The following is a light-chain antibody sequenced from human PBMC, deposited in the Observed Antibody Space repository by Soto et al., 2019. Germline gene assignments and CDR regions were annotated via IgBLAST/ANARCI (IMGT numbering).Light chain of an antibody. J-gene: IGKJ2*01. CDR2: GAS. CDR1: QRFSGSY. CDR3: HQYGSLYT. V-gene: IGKV3-20*01. Sequence: EIVLTQSPGTLSLSPGERATLPGRASQRFSGSYLAWYQQKPGQAPRLLIYGASSRATGIPDRFSGSGSGTDFTLTISRLEPEDFAVYYCHQYGSLYTFGQGTKLEIK.